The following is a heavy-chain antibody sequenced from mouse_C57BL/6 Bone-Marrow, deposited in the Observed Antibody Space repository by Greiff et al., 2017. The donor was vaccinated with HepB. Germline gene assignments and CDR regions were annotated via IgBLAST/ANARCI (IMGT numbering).Heavy chain of an antibody. CDR2: ISNLAYSI. V-gene: IGHV5-15*01. CDR3: ARGDYDAWFAY. Sequence: EVKLQESGGGLVQPGGSLKLSCAASGFTFSDYGMAWVRQAPRKGPEWVAFISNLAYSIYYADTVTGRFTISRENAKNTLYLEMSSLRSEDTAMYYCARGDYDAWFAYWGQGTLVTVSA. CDR1: GFTFSDYG. D-gene: IGHD2-4*01. J-gene: IGHJ3*01.